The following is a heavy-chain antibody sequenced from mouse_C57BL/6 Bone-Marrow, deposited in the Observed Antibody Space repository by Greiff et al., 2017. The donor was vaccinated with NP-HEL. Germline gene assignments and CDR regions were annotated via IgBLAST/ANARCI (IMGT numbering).Heavy chain of an antibody. CDR1: GYTFTSYW. J-gene: IGHJ3*01. Sequence: QVQLQQPGAELVKPGASVKLSCKASGYTFTSYWMHWVKQRPGQGLEWIGMIHPNSGSTNYNEKFKSKATLTVDKSSSTAYMRLSSLTSEDSAVYYCAREAIYYDYGRLAYWGQGTLVTVSA. V-gene: IGHV1-64*01. CDR3: AREAIYYDYGRLAY. CDR2: IHPNSGST. D-gene: IGHD2-4*01.